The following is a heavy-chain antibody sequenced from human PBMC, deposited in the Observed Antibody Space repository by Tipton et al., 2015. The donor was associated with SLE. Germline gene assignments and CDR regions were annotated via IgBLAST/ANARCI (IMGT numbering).Heavy chain of an antibody. CDR1: GGSISSHY. CDR2: IYYSGST. D-gene: IGHD6-6*01. J-gene: IGHJ6*02. V-gene: IGHV4-59*11. CDR3: ARDAIAARAYYYYGMDV. Sequence: TLSLTCTVSGGSISSHYWSWIRQPPGKGLEWIGYIYYSGSTNYNPSLKSRVTISVDTSKNQFSLKLSSVTAADTAVYYCARDAIAARAYYYYGMDVWGQGTTVTVSS.